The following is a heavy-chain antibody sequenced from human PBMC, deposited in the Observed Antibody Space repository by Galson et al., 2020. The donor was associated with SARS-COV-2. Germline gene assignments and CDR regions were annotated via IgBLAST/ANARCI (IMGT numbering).Heavy chain of an antibody. CDR3: ARVPGWSSGWAYFDY. Sequence: TGGSLRLSCAASGFTFNSYAMHWVRQAPGKGLEWVAVISYDVTNQYYADSVKGRFTISRDNSKNTLYLQMNSLRAEDTAVYYCARVPGWSSGWAYFDYWGQGTLVTVSS. CDR1: GFTFNSYA. V-gene: IGHV3-30-3*01. CDR2: ISYDVTNQ. J-gene: IGHJ4*02. D-gene: IGHD6-19*01.